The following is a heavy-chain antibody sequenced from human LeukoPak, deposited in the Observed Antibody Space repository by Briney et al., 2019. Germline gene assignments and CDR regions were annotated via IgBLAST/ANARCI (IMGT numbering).Heavy chain of an antibody. Sequence: GGSLRLSCAASGFTFSSYSMTWVRQAPGKGLEWVSSISSSSSYIYYADSVKGRFTISRDNAKNSLYLQMNSPRAEDTAVYYCARDSSGWSNWFDPWGQGTLVTVSS. V-gene: IGHV3-21*01. CDR2: ISSSSSYI. CDR3: ARDSSGWSNWFDP. J-gene: IGHJ5*02. D-gene: IGHD6-19*01. CDR1: GFTFSSYS.